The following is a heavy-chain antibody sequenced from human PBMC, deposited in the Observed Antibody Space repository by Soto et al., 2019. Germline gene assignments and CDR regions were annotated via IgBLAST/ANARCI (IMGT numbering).Heavy chain of an antibody. Sequence: EILSLRCAVYGGSIIDYCWSWIRKTTGKGLEWIGEINHSGSTNYSPSLKSRVSISVDTSKNQFSLELTSVAAAATAEYRWQGETLAAPRNYWGGGTQVTVSP. V-gene: IGHV4-34*01. CDR1: GGSIIDYC. D-gene: IGHD5-18*01. CDR3: QGETLAAPRNY. J-gene: IGHJ4*02. CDR2: INHSGST.